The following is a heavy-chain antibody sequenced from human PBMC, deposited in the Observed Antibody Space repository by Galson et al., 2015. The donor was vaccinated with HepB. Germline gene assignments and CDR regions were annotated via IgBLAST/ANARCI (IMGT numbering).Heavy chain of an antibody. V-gene: IGHV5-51*03. J-gene: IGHJ4*02. CDR3: AKLLNYYDSSGHYFGGLFDY. Sequence: QSGAEVKKPGESLRISCKGSGYSFDSYWIGWVRQMPGKGLEWMGIIYPGDSDTRYSPSFQGQVTISVDKSIRTAYLQWTRLKASDTAMYYCAKLLNYYDSSGHYFGGLFDYWGQGTLVTVSS. D-gene: IGHD3-22*01. CDR2: IYPGDSDT. CDR1: GYSFDSYW.